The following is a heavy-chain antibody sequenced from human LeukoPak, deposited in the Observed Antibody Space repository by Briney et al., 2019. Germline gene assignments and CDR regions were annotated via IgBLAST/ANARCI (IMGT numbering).Heavy chain of an antibody. CDR1: GFSLSSSGMC. CDR2: IDWDDDK. CDR3: ARIEVAGTSYWFDP. Sequence: SGPTLVNPTQTLTLTCTFSGFSLSSSGMCVSWIRQPPGKALEWLARIDWDDDKYYSTSLKTRLTISKDTSKNQVVLTMTNMDPVDTATYYCARIEVAGTSYWFDPWGQGTLVTVSS. D-gene: IGHD6-19*01. V-gene: IGHV2-70*11. J-gene: IGHJ5*02.